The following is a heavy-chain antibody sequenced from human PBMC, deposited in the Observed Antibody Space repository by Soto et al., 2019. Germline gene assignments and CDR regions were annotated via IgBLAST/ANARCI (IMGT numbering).Heavy chain of an antibody. CDR3: ARDSILSGTTRPPPLDY. D-gene: IGHD4-17*01. J-gene: IGHJ4*02. Sequence: QVQLVESGGGVVQPGRSLRLSCAASGFTFSSNAMHWVRQAPGKGLEWVAVMSYDGSNEYYADSVKGRFTISRDNSKKPLYLSMNSEGAEDTAVYYCARDSILSGTTRPPPLDYGGQGPLFTVSS. CDR2: MSYDGSNE. V-gene: IGHV3-30-3*01. CDR1: GFTFSSNA.